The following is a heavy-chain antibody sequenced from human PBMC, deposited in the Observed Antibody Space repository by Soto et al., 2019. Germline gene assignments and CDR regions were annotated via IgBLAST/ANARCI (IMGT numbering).Heavy chain of an antibody. CDR3: VRRHVSATGSDWFDP. CDR1: GYTFTSYG. V-gene: IGHV1-3*01. Sequence: QVQLVQSGTEVKKPGASVKVSCKASGYTFTSYGIHWVRQAPGQRLEWMGWINAANGDTKYSPKFPGRVTITRDTSASTAYMELSSLRSDDTAVYYCVRRHVSATGSDWFDPWGQGTLVTVSS. J-gene: IGHJ5*02. CDR2: INAANGDT. D-gene: IGHD6-13*01.